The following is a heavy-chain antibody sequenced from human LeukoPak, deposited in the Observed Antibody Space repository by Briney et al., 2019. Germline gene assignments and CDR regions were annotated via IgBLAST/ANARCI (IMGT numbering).Heavy chain of an antibody. Sequence: PGGSLRLSCAASGFTFDDYAMHWVRQAPGKGLEWVSGISWNSGSIGYADSVKGRFTISRDNAKNSLYLQMNSLRAEDTALYYCAKGDGGWEPPNYGMDVWGQGTTVTVSS. V-gene: IGHV3-9*01. CDR3: AKGDGGWEPPNYGMDV. CDR2: ISWNSGSI. CDR1: GFTFDDYA. J-gene: IGHJ6*02. D-gene: IGHD1-26*01.